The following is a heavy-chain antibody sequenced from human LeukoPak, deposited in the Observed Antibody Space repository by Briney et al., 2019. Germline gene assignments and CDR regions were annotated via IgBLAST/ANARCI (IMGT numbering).Heavy chain of an antibody. CDR1: GYTFTGYY. Sequence: GSVKVSCKASGYTFTGYYMHWVRQAPGQGLEWMGWINPNSGGTNYAQKFQGRVTMTRDTSISTAYMELSRLRSDDTAVYYCARYYYDSSGYYPFDYWGQGTLVTVSS. J-gene: IGHJ4*02. V-gene: IGHV1-2*02. CDR3: ARYYYDSSGYYPFDY. CDR2: INPNSGGT. D-gene: IGHD3-22*01.